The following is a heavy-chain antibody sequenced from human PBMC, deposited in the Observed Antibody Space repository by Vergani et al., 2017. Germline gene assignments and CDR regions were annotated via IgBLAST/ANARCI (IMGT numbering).Heavy chain of an antibody. CDR2: IHHSGDT. J-gene: IGHJ6*02. CDR3: ARHRGSGGFLPSYYFYGMDV. D-gene: IGHD3-10*01. CDR1: DSSIMTNPY. Sequence: QVQLQESGPGLVKPSETLTLTCDVSDSSIMTNPYWGWFRQSPGKGLEWIGCIHHSGDTRYNSSLKRRVSISIVSSSKFSLSLTSVTAADTAIYYCARHRGSGGFLPSYYFYGMDVWGHGTTGTVSS. V-gene: IGHV4-38-2*01.